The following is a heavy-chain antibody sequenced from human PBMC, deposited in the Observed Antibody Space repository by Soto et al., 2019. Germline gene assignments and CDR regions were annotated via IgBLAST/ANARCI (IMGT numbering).Heavy chain of an antibody. CDR2: IYDSGTT. V-gene: IGHV4-59*08. CDR1: GGSITGHY. CDR3: ARRNYGEEGYFFDF. Sequence: QVQLRESGPGLVRPSETLSLTCTVSGGSITGHYWSWIRQPPGKGLEWIGYIYDSGTTTYNAALKSRVTISADTSKNQFSLNLRSVTAADTAVYYCARRNYGEEGYFFDFWGQGLLVTVSS. J-gene: IGHJ4*02. D-gene: IGHD4-17*01.